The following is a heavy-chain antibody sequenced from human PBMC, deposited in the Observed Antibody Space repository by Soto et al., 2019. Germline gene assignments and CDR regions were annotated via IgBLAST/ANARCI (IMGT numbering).Heavy chain of an antibody. D-gene: IGHD3-9*01. Sequence: QLQESGPGLVKPSETLSLTCSVSGDSINSDKYYWGWIRQPPGKGLEWIGGIYYRGNTYYNPSLYTRVTRSLDMSKSQFSMRLNSVTAADSAVYFCARLEGLATISYYFDFWGQGAQVTVSS. CDR2: IYYRGNT. CDR1: GDSINSDKYY. J-gene: IGHJ4*02. V-gene: IGHV4-39*01. CDR3: ARLEGLATISYYFDF.